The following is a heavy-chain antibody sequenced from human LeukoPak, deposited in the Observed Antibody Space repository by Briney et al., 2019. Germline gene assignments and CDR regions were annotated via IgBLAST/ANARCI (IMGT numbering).Heavy chain of an antibody. D-gene: IGHD6-6*01. Sequence: SETLSLTCTVSGYSISSGYYWGWIRQPPGKGLEWIGSIYHSGSTYYNPSLKSRVTISVDTSKNQFSLKLSSVTAADTAVYYCARDRRIAARPQIDYYYYYYMDVWGKGTTVTVSS. J-gene: IGHJ6*03. CDR1: GYSISSGYY. V-gene: IGHV4-38-2*02. CDR2: IYHSGST. CDR3: ARDRRIAARPQIDYYYYYYMDV.